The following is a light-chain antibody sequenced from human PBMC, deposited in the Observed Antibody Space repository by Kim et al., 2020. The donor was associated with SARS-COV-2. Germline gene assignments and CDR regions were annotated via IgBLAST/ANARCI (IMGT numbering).Light chain of an antibody. Sequence: ALGQTDRITCQGDSRRSYYATWYQQKPGQAPIVVIYGKNNRPSGIPDRFSGSSSGNTASLTITGTQAGDEADYYCNSRDSNDNVVFGGGTQLTVL. CDR2: GKN. CDR1: SRRSYY. CDR3: NSRDSNDNVV. V-gene: IGLV3-19*01. J-gene: IGLJ2*01.